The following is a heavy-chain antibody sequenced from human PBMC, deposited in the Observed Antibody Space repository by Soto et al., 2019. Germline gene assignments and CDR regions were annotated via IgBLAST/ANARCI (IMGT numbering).Heavy chain of an antibody. CDR1: GGTFSSYA. CDR3: ARESRFLEVDDP. V-gene: IGHV1-69*12. CDR2: IIPIFGTA. D-gene: IGHD3-3*01. Sequence: QVQLVQSGAEVKKPGSSVKVSCKASGGTFSSYAISWVRQAPGQGLEWMGGIIPIFGTANYAQKFQGRVXIXAXXSTSTAYMGLSSLRSEDTAVYYCARESRFLEVDDPWGQGTLVTVSS. J-gene: IGHJ5*02.